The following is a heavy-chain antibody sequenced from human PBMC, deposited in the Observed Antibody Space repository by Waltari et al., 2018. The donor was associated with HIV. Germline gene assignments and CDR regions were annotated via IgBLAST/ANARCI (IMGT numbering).Heavy chain of an antibody. D-gene: IGHD5-12*01. V-gene: IGHV3-21*01. CDR2: ISYSSSHI. CDR1: GFTFTSYT. Sequence: EVQLVESGGGLVKPGGSLIPSCAASGFTFTSYTMNWVRQAPGKGLEWVSSISYSSSHIYYADSLKGRFTISRDNAKNSLYLQMNSLRAEDTAVYYCARYGGYSGPTLDYWGQGTLVTVSS. CDR3: ARYGGYSGPTLDY. J-gene: IGHJ4*02.